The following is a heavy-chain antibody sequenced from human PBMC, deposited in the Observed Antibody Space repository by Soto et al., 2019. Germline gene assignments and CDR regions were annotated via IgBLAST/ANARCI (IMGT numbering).Heavy chain of an antibody. V-gene: IGHV1-2*02. CDR2: INPNSGGT. Sequence: ASVKVSCKASGYTFTGYYMHWVRQAPGQGLEWMGWINPNSGGTNYAQKFQRRVTMTRDTSISTAYMELSRLRSDDTAVYYCARATMFRGVRALPNWFDPWGQGTLVTVPS. CDR3: ARATMFRGVRALPNWFDP. D-gene: IGHD3-10*01. CDR1: GYTFTGYY. J-gene: IGHJ5*02.